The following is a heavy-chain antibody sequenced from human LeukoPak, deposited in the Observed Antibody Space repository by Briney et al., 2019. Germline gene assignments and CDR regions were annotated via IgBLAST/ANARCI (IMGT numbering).Heavy chain of an antibody. J-gene: IGHJ4*02. CDR1: GFTFSNYG. V-gene: IGHV3-30*03. CDR2: ISYDGSND. CDR3: ARDSRSWYYYLDY. D-gene: IGHD6-13*01. Sequence: GGSLRLSCTASGFTFSNYGMHWVRLAPSKGLEWVAVISYDGSNDFYTDSVKGRFTISRDNSKNTVFLQMNSLRAEDTAVYYCARDSRSWYYYLDYWGQGTLVPVSS.